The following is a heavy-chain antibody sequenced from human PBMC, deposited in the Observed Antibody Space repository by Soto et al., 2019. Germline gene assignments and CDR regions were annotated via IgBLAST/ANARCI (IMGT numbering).Heavy chain of an antibody. J-gene: IGHJ5*02. CDR1: GFTFSSYW. CDR2: IKEDGSEK. Sequence: GGSLRLSCTASGFTFSSYWMNWVRQAPGKGLEWVGNIKEDGSEKFYVDYVKGRFTISRDNAKNSLYLDMNSLRVEDTAIYFCARDFGGPWGQGTLVTVSS. V-gene: IGHV3-7*05. D-gene: IGHD1-26*01. CDR3: ARDFGGP.